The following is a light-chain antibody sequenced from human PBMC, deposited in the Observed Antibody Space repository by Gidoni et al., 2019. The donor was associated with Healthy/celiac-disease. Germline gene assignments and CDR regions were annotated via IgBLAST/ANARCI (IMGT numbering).Light chain of an antibody. CDR1: QSISSW. Sequence: DIQMTLSPSTLSASVGDRVTITCRASQSISSWLAWYQQKPGKATKLLIYKASSLESGVPSRFSGSGSGTEFTLTISSLQPDDFATYYCQQYNSYSWTFXQXTKVEIK. CDR3: QQYNSYSWT. J-gene: IGKJ1*01. V-gene: IGKV1-5*03. CDR2: KAS.